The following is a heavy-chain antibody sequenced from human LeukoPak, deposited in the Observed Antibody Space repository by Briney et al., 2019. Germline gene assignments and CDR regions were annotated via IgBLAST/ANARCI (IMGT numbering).Heavy chain of an antibody. CDR2: ISGSGGTT. CDR3: ASVGHCTSSSCPYYFDY. CDR1: GFTINSHG. V-gene: IGHV3-23*01. D-gene: IGHD2-2*03. Sequence: GGSLRLSCAASGFTINSHGISWVRHTPGKGLEWVSGISGSGGTTYYAGSVKGRFTISRDNAKNSLFLQMNSLRAEDTAVYYCASVGHCTSSSCPYYFDYWGQGTLVTVSS. J-gene: IGHJ4*02.